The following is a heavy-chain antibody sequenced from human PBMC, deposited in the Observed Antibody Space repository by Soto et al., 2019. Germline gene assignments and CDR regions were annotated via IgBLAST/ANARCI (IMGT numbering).Heavy chain of an antibody. CDR3: ARDNAFDI. Sequence: LRLSCTASGFTFSHYNMNWVRQAPGKGLEWVSVIYSGGSTYYADSVKGRFTISRDNSKNTLYLQMNSLRAEDTAVYYCARDNAFDIWGQGTMVTVPS. V-gene: IGHV3-53*01. CDR1: GFTFSHYN. J-gene: IGHJ3*02. CDR2: IYSGGST.